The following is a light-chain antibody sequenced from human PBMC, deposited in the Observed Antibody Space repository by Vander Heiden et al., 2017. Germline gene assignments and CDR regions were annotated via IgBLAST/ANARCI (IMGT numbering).Light chain of an antibody. Sequence: QPVLTQSPSTSASLGPSVKVTCTLDSGHSNYVNAWHQQQPGKGPRYLMQVKGDGSHIKGDGIPDRFSGSSSGAERYLTISSLQSEDESDYYCQTWATAIRVFGGGTKLTVL. CDR1: SGHSNYV. V-gene: IGLV4-69*01. CDR2: VKGDGSH. CDR3: QTWATAIRV. J-gene: IGLJ3*02.